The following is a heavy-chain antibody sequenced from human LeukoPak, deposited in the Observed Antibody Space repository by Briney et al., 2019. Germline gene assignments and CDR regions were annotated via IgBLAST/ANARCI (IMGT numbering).Heavy chain of an antibody. D-gene: IGHD3-22*01. Sequence: PSETLSLTCTVSGGPISSSSFYWGWIRQPPGKGLEWIGSVYYSGITYYNPSLKSRVTISVDTSKNQFSLRQSSVTAADTAVYYCARQRGYHYDSATNRFSDLWGQGTRVTVSS. J-gene: IGHJ5*02. CDR3: ARQRGYHYDSATNRFSDL. CDR2: VYYSGIT. V-gene: IGHV4-39*01. CDR1: GGPISSSSFY.